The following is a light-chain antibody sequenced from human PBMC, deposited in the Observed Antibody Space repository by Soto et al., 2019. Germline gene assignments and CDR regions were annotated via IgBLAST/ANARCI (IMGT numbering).Light chain of an antibody. J-gene: IGKJ2*01. CDR1: QSVRSN. Sequence: EIVVTQSPATLSVSPGERATLSCRASQSVRSNLAWYQQKPGQAPRLLIYGASTRATGIPARFSGSGSGTEFTVTISSLQSEDFAVYYCQQYNNWPPYTFGQGTKLEIK. CDR3: QQYNNWPPYT. CDR2: GAS. V-gene: IGKV3-15*01.